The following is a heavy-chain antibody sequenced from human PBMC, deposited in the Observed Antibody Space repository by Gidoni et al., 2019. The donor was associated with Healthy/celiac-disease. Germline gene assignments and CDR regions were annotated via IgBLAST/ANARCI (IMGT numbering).Heavy chain of an antibody. CDR3: AKERAKFITMIVVVITTIYDY. CDR2: ISGSGGST. V-gene: IGHV3-23*01. Sequence: EVQLLESGGGLVQPGGSLRLSCAASGFPFSSYAMSWVRQAPGKGLEWVSAISGSGGSTYYADSVKGRFTISRDNSKNTLYLQMNSLRAEDTAVYYCAKERAKFITMIVVVITTIYDYWGQGTLVTVSS. D-gene: IGHD3-22*01. CDR1: GFPFSSYA. J-gene: IGHJ4*02.